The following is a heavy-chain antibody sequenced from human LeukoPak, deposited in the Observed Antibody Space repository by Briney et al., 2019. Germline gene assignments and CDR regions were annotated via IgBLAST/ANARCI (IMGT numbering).Heavy chain of an antibody. CDR3: ARLARPYPSRYFDL. Sequence: PGGSLRLSCAAPGLTFSSYNLNWVRQAPGKGLEWVSYISSSNSTMHYADSVKGRFTISRDNAKNSLYLQMNSLRAEDTAVYYCARLARPYPSRYFDLWGRGTLVPVSS. CDR2: ISSSNSTM. CDR1: GLTFSSYN. V-gene: IGHV3-48*04. J-gene: IGHJ2*01.